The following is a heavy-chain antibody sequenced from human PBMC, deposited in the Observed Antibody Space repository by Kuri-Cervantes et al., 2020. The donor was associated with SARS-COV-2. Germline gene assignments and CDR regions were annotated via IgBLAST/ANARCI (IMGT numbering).Heavy chain of an antibody. CDR1: GGSFSGYH. Sequence: SETLSLTCAVYGGSFSGYHWSWIRQPPGKGLEWIGEINHSGSTNYNPSLKSRVTISVDTSKNQFSLRLSSVTAADTAVYYCARDYPLRWPFWNYYYYMDVWGKGTTVTVSS. CDR3: ARDYPLRWPFWNYYYYMDV. J-gene: IGHJ6*03. V-gene: IGHV4-34*01. D-gene: IGHD4-23*01. CDR2: INHSGST.